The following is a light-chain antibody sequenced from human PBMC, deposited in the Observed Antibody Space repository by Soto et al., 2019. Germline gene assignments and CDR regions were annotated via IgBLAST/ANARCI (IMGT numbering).Light chain of an antibody. V-gene: IGKV3-11*01. J-gene: IGKJ5*01. Sequence: EIVLTQSPATLSLSPGERATLSCKTSQSVSNYLAWYQQKPGQAPRLLIHDASTRATGIPARFSGSGSGTEFILTIGSVESEDFAVYYCQQRSNWPPITFGQGTRLENK. CDR1: QSVSNY. CDR3: QQRSNWPPIT. CDR2: DAS.